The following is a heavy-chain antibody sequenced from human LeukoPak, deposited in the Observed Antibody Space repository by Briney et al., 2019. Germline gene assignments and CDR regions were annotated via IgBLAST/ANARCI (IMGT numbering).Heavy chain of an antibody. V-gene: IGHV1-46*01. J-gene: IGHJ6*03. Sequence: GASVKVSCKASGYTFTSYYMHWVRQAPGQGLEWMGIINPSGGSTSYAQKFQGRVTMTRDTSTSTVYMELSSLRSEDTAVYYCARGPDAYYDILTGYSYFYYYYMDVWGKGTTVTVSS. D-gene: IGHD3-9*01. CDR1: GYTFTSYY. CDR3: ARGPDAYYDILTGYSYFYYYYMDV. CDR2: INPSGGST.